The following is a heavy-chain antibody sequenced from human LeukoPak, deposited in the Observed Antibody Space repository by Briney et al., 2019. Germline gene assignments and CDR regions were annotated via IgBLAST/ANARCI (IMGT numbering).Heavy chain of an antibody. D-gene: IGHD3-10*01. V-gene: IGHV4-4*07. CDR3: AREPYGSGTYRQFFDY. J-gene: IGHJ4*02. CDR1: GGSISSYY. CDR2: IYTSGST. Sequence: SETLSLTCTVSGGSISSYYWSWIRQPAGKGLEWIGRIYTSGSTNYNPSLKSRVTVSVDTSKNQFSLKLSSVTAADTAVYYCAREPYGSGTYRQFFDYWGQGTLVTVSS.